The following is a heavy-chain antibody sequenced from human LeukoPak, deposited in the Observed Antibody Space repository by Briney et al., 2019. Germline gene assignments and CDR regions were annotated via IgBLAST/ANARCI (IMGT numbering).Heavy chain of an antibody. Sequence: GESLKISCKHSEYSFPNYCIGWVRQMPGKGLEWMGIIYPGDSDTRYSPSFQGQVTISADKSISTAYLQWSSLKASDTAMYYCARHSSSWEPLGYWGQGTLVTVSS. D-gene: IGHD6-13*01. CDR1: EYSFPNYC. J-gene: IGHJ4*02. CDR2: IYPGDSDT. CDR3: ARHSSSWEPLGY. V-gene: IGHV5-51*01.